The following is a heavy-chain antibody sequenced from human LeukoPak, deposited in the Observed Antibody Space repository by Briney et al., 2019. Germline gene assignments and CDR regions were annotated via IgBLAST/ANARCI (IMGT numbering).Heavy chain of an antibody. D-gene: IGHD2-21*01. CDR1: GVSLSSDKYY. CDR3: ATPYCGAISCLDVFDV. J-gene: IGHJ3*01. Sequence: SQTLSLTCTVSGVSLSSDKYYWTWIRQRPGKGLEWIGHIYYSGSTSFNPSLKSRVSMSMDTSKSQFSLKLTSVTAAATAVYYCATPYCGAISCLDVFDVWGQGTVVTVSS. V-gene: IGHV4-31*03. CDR2: IYYSGST.